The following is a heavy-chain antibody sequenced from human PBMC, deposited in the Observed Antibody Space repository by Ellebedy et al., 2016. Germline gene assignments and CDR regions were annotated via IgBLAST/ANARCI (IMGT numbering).Heavy chain of an antibody. CDR3: ARAVGDGYDLDY. V-gene: IGHV4-59*01. CDR1: GGSISSYY. J-gene: IGHJ4*02. Sequence: SDTLSLTXTVSGGSISSYYWSWIRQPPGKGLEWIGYIYYSGSTNYNPSLKSRVTISVDTSKNQFSLTLSSVTAADTAVYYCARAVGDGYDLDYWGQGTLVTVSS. D-gene: IGHD5-12*01. CDR2: IYYSGST.